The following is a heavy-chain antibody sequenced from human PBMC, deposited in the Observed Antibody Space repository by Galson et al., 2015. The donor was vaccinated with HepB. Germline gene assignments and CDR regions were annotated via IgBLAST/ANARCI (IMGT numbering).Heavy chain of an antibody. CDR3: FSRQSDY. D-gene: IGHD6-19*01. CDR1: GLTFSSHW. J-gene: IGHJ4*02. CDR2: IKPEGIEK. V-gene: IGHV3-7*03. Sequence: SLRLSCAASGLTFSSHWMTWVRQAPGKGLEWVANIKPEGIEKFYVDSVKGRFTISRDNAKNSLYLQMGSLRAEDTAVYYCFSRQSDYWGQGTLVTVSS.